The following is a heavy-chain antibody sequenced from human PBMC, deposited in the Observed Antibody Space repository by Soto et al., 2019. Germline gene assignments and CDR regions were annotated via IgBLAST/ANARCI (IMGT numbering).Heavy chain of an antibody. Sequence: QVQLVESGGGVVQPGRSLRLSCAASGFTFSSYGMHWVRQAPGKGLEWVAVIWYDGSNKYYADSVKGRFTISRDNSKNALYLQMNSMRAEDTAVYYCARDRDGGSSVDPWGQGTLVTVSS. D-gene: IGHD3-10*01. J-gene: IGHJ5*02. CDR3: ARDRDGGSSVDP. CDR1: GFTFSSYG. CDR2: IWYDGSNK. V-gene: IGHV3-33*01.